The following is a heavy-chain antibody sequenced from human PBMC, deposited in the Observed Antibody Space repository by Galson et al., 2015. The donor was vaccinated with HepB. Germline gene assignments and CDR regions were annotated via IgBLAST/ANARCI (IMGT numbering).Heavy chain of an antibody. CDR2: IYHSGST. D-gene: IGHD2-2*01. J-gene: IGHJ4*02. V-gene: IGHV4-4*02. Sequence: LSLTCAVSGGSISSSNWWSWVRQPPGKGLEWIGEIYHSGSTNYNPSLKSRVTISLDKSKNQFSLNLSSVIAADTAVYYCARGIAVVPTGPQTAGEDYWGQGILVTVSS. CDR1: GGSISSSNW. CDR3: ARGIAVVPTGPQTAGEDY.